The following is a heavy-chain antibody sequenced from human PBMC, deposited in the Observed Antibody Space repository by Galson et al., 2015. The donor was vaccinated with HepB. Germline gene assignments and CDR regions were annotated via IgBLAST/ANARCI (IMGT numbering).Heavy chain of an antibody. Sequence: ETLSLTCTVSGGPLMNYYWSWIRQPPGKGLEWIGYIYYSGSTRSNPSLKSRVTISVDTSKNQLSLKLSSVTAADTAVYYCARVGYQGSGSPPPLDFWGQGTLVTVSS. V-gene: IGHV4-59*01. CDR1: GGPLMNYY. J-gene: IGHJ4*02. CDR2: IYYSGST. D-gene: IGHD3-10*01. CDR3: ARVGYQGSGSPPPLDF.